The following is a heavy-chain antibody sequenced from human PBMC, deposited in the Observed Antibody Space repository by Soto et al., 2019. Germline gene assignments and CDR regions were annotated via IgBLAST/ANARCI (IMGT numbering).Heavy chain of an antibody. J-gene: IGHJ4*02. V-gene: IGHV3-48*04. CDR1: GFTFRAYG. D-gene: IGHD6-6*01. CDR2: IGSSGSTI. Sequence: GGSLRLSCVASGFTFRAYGMHWVRQARGKGLEWVSKIGSSGSTIWYADSVKGRFTISRDNAKNSLYLQMNSLRGEDTGVYYCARATYSSSYYLDSWGQGTLVTVSS. CDR3: ARATYSSSYYLDS.